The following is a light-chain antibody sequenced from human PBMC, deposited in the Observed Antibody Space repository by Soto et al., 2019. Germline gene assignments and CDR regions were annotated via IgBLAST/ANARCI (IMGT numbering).Light chain of an antibody. V-gene: IGKV1-39*01. J-gene: IGKJ1*01. CDR1: QRISNY. CDR2: AAS. Sequence: DIQMTQSPSSLSASIGDRVTITCRASQRISNYLNWYQHKPGKAPMPLIYAASSLQSGVPSRFSGSGSGTDFTLTISSLQPEDFATYYCQQSYSSPWTFGQGTKVEIK. CDR3: QQSYSSPWT.